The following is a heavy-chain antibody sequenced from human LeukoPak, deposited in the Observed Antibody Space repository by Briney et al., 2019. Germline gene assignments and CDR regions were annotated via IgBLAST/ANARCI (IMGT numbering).Heavy chain of an antibody. CDR1: GFTFSTNW. V-gene: IGHV3-74*01. D-gene: IGHD4-17*01. J-gene: IGHJ4*02. CDR2: INGDGSRT. CDR3: ARGATYAYYFDY. Sequence: GGSVRLSCAASGFTFSTNWMHWVRQAPGKGLVWVSRINGDGSRTNYADSVEGRFTISRDNAKNTVYLQMNSLRAEDTAVYYCARGATYAYYFDYWGQGILVTVSS.